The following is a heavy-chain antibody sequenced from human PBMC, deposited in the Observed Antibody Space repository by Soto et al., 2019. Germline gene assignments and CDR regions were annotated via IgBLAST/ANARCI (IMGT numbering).Heavy chain of an antibody. J-gene: IGHJ3*02. CDR1: GARDCRYRAA. CDR2: TYYRSKWYN. V-gene: IGHV6-1*01. CDR3: AREDGYRRFDPAFDI. Sequence: QAQTLTSARRGARDCRYRAASYYIRKKPSRALERLGRTYYRSKWYNDYAVSVKSRITINPDTSKNQFALQLNSVTPEDTAVYFCAREDGYRRFDPAFDIRGKRTMVLV. D-gene: IGHD6-13*01.